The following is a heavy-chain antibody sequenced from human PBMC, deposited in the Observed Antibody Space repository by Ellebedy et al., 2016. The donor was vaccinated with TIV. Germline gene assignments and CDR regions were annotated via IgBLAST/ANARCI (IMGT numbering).Heavy chain of an antibody. CDR1: VGSISSGYYYS. J-gene: IGHJ4*02. CDR3: ARSGPFLEWLTFDY. CDR2: IYHSGGT. Sequence: MPSETLSLTCAVSVGSISSGYYYSWSWIRQPPGKGLEWIGYIYHSGGTYYNQSLKSRVTISVDRSRDQFSLKLSSVTAADTAVYYCARSGPFLEWLTFDYWGQGTLVTVSS. V-gene: IGHV4-30-2*01. D-gene: IGHD3-3*02.